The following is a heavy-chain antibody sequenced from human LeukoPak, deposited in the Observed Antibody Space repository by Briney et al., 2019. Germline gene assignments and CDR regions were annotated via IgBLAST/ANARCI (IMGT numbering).Heavy chain of an antibody. CDR2: IYHSGST. CDR3: VSAYCGGDCYHSLLTD. J-gene: IGHJ1*01. D-gene: IGHD2-21*02. Sequence: SETLSLTCTVSGGSISSGGYYWSWIRQPPGKGLEWIGYIYHSGSTYYNPSLKSRVTIPMDRSKNHVSLRLTSVTAADTAVYYCVSAYCGGDCYHSLLTDWGQGARVIVSS. CDR1: GGSISSGGYY. V-gene: IGHV4-30-2*01.